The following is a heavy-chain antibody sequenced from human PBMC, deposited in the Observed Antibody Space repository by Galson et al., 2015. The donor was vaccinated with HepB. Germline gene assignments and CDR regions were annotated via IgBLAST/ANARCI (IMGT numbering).Heavy chain of an antibody. J-gene: IGHJ4*02. CDR2: ISSSSSTI. D-gene: IGHD3-10*01. CDR1: GFTFSSYS. Sequence: SLRLSCAASGFTFSSYSMNWVRQAPGKGLEWVSYISSSSSTIYYADSVKGRFTISRDNAKNSLYLQMNSLRAEDTAVYYCARDGILWMVRGGIDYWGQGTLVTVSS. CDR3: ARDGILWMVRGGIDY. V-gene: IGHV3-48*01.